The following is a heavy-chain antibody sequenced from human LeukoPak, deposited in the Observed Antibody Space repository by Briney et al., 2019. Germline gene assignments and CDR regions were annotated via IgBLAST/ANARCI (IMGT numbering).Heavy chain of an antibody. CDR3: ARGGERYCSSTSCYGPFDY. V-gene: IGHV1-18*01. CDR2: ISAYNGNT. D-gene: IGHD2-2*01. Sequence: ASVKVSCKASGFTFTSYGISWVRQAPGQGLEWMGWISAYNGNTNYAQKLQGTVTMTTDTSTSTAYMELRSLRSDDTAVYYCARGGERYCSSTSCYGPFDYWGQGTLVTVSS. J-gene: IGHJ4*02. CDR1: GFTFTSYG.